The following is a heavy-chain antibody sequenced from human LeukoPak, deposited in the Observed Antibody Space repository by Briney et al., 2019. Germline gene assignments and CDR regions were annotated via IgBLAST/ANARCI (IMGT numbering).Heavy chain of an antibody. CDR1: GYSISSGYF. CDR2: IYHSGST. CDR3: ARTSPWPENWFDP. V-gene: IGHV4-38-2*02. J-gene: IGHJ5*02. D-gene: IGHD5-24*01. Sequence: PSETLSLTCIVSGYSISSGYFWGWIRQPPGKGLEWIGRIYHSGSTYYYPSLKSRVTISVDTSKNQFSLKLSSVTAADTAVYYCARTSPWPENWFDPWGQGTLVTVSS.